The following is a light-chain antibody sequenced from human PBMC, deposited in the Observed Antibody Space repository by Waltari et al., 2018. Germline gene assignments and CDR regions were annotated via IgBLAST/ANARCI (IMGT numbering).Light chain of an antibody. J-gene: IGKJ1*01. CDR2: DAS. Sequence: EIVLTQSPGTLSLSPGERAPLSCRASQSVSRSFAWYQQKHGQAPRLLIYDASTRATGIPDRFSGSGSGTDFSLTISRLEPEDFAVYYCQKYVSLPATFGQGTKVEIK. CDR3: QKYVSLPAT. CDR1: QSVSRS. V-gene: IGKV3-20*01.